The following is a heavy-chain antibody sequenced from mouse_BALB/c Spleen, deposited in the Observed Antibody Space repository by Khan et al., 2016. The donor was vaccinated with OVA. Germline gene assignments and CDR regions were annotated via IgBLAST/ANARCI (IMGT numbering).Heavy chain of an antibody. CDR1: GFTFSTYG. D-gene: IGHD1-1*01. CDR2: VTTGGSYT. Sequence: EVELVESGRDLVKPGGSLKLSCAASGFTFSTYGMSWVRQTPDKRLEWVATVTTGGSYTYYPDSVKGRFTISRDNAKNTLYLQMNSLKYEDTAMFYCVRLAYYYDSEGIAYWGQGTLVTVSA. J-gene: IGHJ3*01. CDR3: VRLAYYYDSEGIAY. V-gene: IGHV5-6*01.